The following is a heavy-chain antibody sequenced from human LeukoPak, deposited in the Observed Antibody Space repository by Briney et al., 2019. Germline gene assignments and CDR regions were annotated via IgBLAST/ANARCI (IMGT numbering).Heavy chain of an antibody. Sequence: SQTLSLTCDISGDSVSRRSAAWNWIRQSPSRGLEWLGRTYNRSKGYNDYAVSVKSRITINADTSKNQFSLQLNSVTPEDTAVYYCARHCSGGSCYSAYGFDVWGQGTMVTVSS. D-gene: IGHD2-15*01. J-gene: IGHJ3*01. CDR1: GDSVSRRSAA. CDR3: ARHCSGGSCYSAYGFDV. V-gene: IGHV6-1*01. CDR2: TYNRSKGYN.